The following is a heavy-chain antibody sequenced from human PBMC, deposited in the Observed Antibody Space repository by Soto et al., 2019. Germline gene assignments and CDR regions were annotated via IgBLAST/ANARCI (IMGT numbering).Heavy chain of an antibody. V-gene: IGHV1-58*01. Sequence: SVKVSCKASGFTFTSSAVQWVRQARGQRLEWIGWIVVGSGNTNYAQKFQERVTITRDMSTSTAYMELSSLRSEDTAVYYCAADGAAEMATTEGGYWGQGTLVTVSS. CDR1: GFTFTSSA. J-gene: IGHJ4*02. D-gene: IGHD5-12*01. CDR3: AADGAAEMATTEGGY. CDR2: IVVGSGNT.